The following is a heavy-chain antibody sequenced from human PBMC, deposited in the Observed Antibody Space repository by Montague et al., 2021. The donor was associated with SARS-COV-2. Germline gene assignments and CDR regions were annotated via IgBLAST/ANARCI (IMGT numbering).Heavy chain of an antibody. CDR2: ISYGGIA. D-gene: IGHD4-11*01. J-gene: IGHJ4*02. CDR1: GVSITSTNW. V-gene: IGHV4-4*02. Sequence: SETLSLTCAVSGVSITSTNWWSLVRQPPGKGLEWIGEISYGGIATYNPSLKSRATISMDRSRNLLSLNLSSVTAADTAIYYCAGKVLTVPADYWGQGTLVTVS. CDR3: AGKVLTVPADY.